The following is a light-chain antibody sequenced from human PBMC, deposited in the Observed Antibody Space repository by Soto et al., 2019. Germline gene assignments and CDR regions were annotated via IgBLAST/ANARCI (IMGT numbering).Light chain of an antibody. J-gene: IGLJ2*01. CDR1: SSDVGGYKS. Sequence: QSVLPQPASVSGSPGQSITISCTGTSSDVGGYKSVSWYQQHPGKAPKLLIYEVSYRPSEFSNRFSGSKSGNTASLTISGLQAEDEADYYCSSYTSSSPLVFGGGTKLTVL. V-gene: IGLV2-14*01. CDR2: EVS. CDR3: SSYTSSSPLV.